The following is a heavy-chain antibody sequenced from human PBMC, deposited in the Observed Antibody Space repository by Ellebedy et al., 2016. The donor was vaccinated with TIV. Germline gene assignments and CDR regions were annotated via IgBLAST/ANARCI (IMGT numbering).Heavy chain of an antibody. V-gene: IGHV1-3*01. Sequence: AASVKVSCKASGGTFTSDIISWVRQAPGQGLEWMGWINGGNGNTKYSQKFQGRVTITRDTSASTAYMELSSLRSEDTAVYYCASARNYYESSGYYQKSYGMDVWGQGTTVTVSS. CDR2: INGGNGNT. J-gene: IGHJ6*02. CDR3: ASARNYYESSGYYQKSYGMDV. D-gene: IGHD3-22*01. CDR1: GGTFTSDI.